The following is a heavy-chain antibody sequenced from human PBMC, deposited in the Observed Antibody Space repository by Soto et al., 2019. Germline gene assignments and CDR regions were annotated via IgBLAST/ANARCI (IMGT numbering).Heavy chain of an antibody. CDR3: ARLYRYGGYFDY. D-gene: IGHD1-26*01. CDR1: GFSLSTSGMC. J-gene: IGHJ4*02. CDR2: IDWDDDK. V-gene: IGHV2-70*01. Sequence: ESGPTLVNPTQTLTLTCTFSGFSLSTSGMCVSWIRQPPGKALEWLALIDWDDDKYYSTSLRTRLTISKDTSKNQVVLTMTNMDPVDTATYYCARLYRYGGYFDYWGQGTLVTVSS.